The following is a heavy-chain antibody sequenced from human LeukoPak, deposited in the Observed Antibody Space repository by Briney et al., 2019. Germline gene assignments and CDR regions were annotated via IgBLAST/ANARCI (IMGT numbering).Heavy chain of an antibody. CDR1: GGSISSYY. D-gene: IGHD6-13*01. V-gene: IGHV4-59*08. J-gene: IGHJ4*02. CDR2: ISYTGTT. Sequence: SETLSLTCTVSGGSISSYYWSWIRQPPGKGLEWIGCISYTGTTNYNPSLKSRVTISVDTSKIQFSLKLSSVTAADTAVYYCARIFPSSTWFLDYFDYWGQGTLVTVSS. CDR3: ARIFPSSTWFLDYFDY.